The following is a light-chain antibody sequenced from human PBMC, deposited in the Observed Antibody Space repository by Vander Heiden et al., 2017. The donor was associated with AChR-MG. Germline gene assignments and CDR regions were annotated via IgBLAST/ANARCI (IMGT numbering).Light chain of an antibody. CDR3: QSYDSRLSGYV. V-gene: IGLV1-40*01. J-gene: IGLJ1*01. CDR2: GNS. Sequence: QSVLTQPPSVSGAPGQRVTISCTGSSSDIGAGYDVHWYQQLPGTAPKGLIYGNSNRPSGVPDRFSASKSGTSASLAITGLQAEDEADYYCQSYDSRLSGYVFGSGTKVTVL. CDR1: SSDIGAGYD.